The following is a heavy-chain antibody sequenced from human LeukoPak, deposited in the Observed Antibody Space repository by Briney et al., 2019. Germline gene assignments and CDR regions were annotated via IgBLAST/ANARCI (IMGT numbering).Heavy chain of an antibody. D-gene: IGHD2-2*01. J-gene: IGHJ4*02. Sequence: ASVKVSCKASGYTFTSYYMHWVRQAPRQGLEWMGIINPSGGSTSYAQKFQGRVTMTRDTSTSTVYMELSSLRSEDTAVYYCAREGDIVVVPAAITLSYWGQGTLVTVSS. CDR1: GYTFTSYY. CDR3: AREGDIVVVPAAITLSY. CDR2: INPSGGST. V-gene: IGHV1-46*01.